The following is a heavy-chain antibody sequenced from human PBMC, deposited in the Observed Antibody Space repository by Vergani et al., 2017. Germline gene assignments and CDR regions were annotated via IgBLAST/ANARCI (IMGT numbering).Heavy chain of an antibody. D-gene: IGHD4-17*01. CDR2: IKFPPGEI. V-gene: IGHV3-21*06. Sequence: EAYLVQSGGGLVTPGGSLRLSCAASGFNFPSFTMNWVRQAPGRGLEWISSIKFPPGEIFYADSVKGRFTISRDNVKNVLFLQMDNLRAADTGVYFCARDITASVKSPPHPYWFVPWGQGSLVTVSS. J-gene: IGHJ5*02. CDR3: ARDITASVKSPPHPYWFVP. CDR1: GFNFPSFT.